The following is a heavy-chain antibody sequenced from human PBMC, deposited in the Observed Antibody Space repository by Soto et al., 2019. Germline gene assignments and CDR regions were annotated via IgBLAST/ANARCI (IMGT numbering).Heavy chain of an antibody. Sequence: QVQLVESGGGVVQPGRSLSLSCAASGFSFRSYAMHWVRQAPGKGLEWVAVMSYDGSDKDYADSVKGRFTISRDNSKKTLYLQMSSLRAEDTAVYYCARARLDTPALEDWGQGPLVTVSS. CDR2: MSYDGSDK. J-gene: IGHJ4*02. CDR1: GFSFRSYA. V-gene: IGHV3-30-3*01. CDR3: ARARLDTPALED. D-gene: IGHD2-2*01.